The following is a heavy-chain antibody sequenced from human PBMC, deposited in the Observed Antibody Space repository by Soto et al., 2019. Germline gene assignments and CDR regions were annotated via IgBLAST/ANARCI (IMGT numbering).Heavy chain of an antibody. D-gene: IGHD5-12*01. CDR1: GGSFSGYY. Sequence: QVQLRQWGAGLLRPSETLSLTCAVYGGSFSGYYWTWIRQPPGKGLEWIGEIYHRGSSNYNPSLKSRVTISVDTSEKQFSLRLSSVTAADTAVYYCARVWAVVATSHYYYYYGMDVWGQGTTVTVSS. J-gene: IGHJ6*02. V-gene: IGHV4-34*01. CDR2: IYHRGSS. CDR3: ARVWAVVATSHYYYYYGMDV.